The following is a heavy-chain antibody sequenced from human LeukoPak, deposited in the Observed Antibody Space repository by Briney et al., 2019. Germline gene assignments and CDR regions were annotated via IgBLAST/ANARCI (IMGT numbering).Heavy chain of an antibody. CDR3: AKSRSAYPRVDGFDM. Sequence: GRSLRLSCAASGFTFSSYAMHWVRQAPGKGLEWVSAISGSGGTTYNADSVKGRFTISRDNSKSTLYLQMNSLRAEDTALYYCAKSRSAYPRVDGFDMWGQGTMVTVSS. V-gene: IGHV3-23*01. J-gene: IGHJ3*02. CDR1: GFTFSSYA. CDR2: ISGSGGTT. D-gene: IGHD3-3*01.